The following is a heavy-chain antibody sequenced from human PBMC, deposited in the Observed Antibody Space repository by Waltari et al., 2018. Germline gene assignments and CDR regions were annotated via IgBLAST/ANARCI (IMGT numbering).Heavy chain of an antibody. D-gene: IGHD3-3*01. V-gene: IGHV4-61*02. CDR1: GGSISSGSYY. Sequence: QVQLQESGPGLVKPSQTLSLTCTVSGGSISSGSYYWSWIRQPAGKGLEWIGRIYTSGSTNYNPSLKSRVTISVDTSKNQFSLKLSSVTAADTAVYYCARIPLEYYDFWSGYSDAFDIWGQGTMVTVSS. J-gene: IGHJ3*02. CDR3: ARIPLEYYDFWSGYSDAFDI. CDR2: IYTSGST.